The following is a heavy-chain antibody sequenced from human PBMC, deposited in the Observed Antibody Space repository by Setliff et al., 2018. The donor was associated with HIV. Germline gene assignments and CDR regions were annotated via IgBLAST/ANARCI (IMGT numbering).Heavy chain of an antibody. CDR2: IYYRGST. CDR3: ARQPYDSRSFGWFDP. CDR1: GGSISSGANY. J-gene: IGHJ5*02. D-gene: IGHD3-10*01. V-gene: IGHV4-30-4*08. Sequence: SETLSLTCTVSGGSISSGANYWSWIRQHPGKGLEWIGYIYYRGSTYYNPSLESRVTISLDTSKMQFSLKLNSVSAANTAVYYCARQPYDSRSFGWFDPWGQGTLVTVSS.